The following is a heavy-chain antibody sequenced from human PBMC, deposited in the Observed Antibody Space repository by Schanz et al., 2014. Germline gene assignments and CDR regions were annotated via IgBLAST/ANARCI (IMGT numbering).Heavy chain of an antibody. CDR1: GYTFTTYY. D-gene: IGHD6-13*01. CDR2: INPSGGST. Sequence: QVQLVQSGAEVKKPGASVKVSCKASGYTFTTYYIHWVRQAPGQGLEWMGKINPSGGSTSYAQKFHGRVTMNRETSPSTVNMELSSLRSEDSAVDYCARDGEAAAGCDYWGQGTVVTVSS. J-gene: IGHJ4*02. CDR3: ARDGEAAAGCDY. V-gene: IGHV1-46*01.